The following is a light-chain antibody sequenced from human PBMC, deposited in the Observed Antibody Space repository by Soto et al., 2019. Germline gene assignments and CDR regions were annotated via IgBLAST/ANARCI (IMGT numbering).Light chain of an antibody. J-gene: IGLJ2*01. Sequence: QSVLTQPPSVSAAPGEKVSISCSGSSSNIGNDYVSWYQQLPGTAPKLLIYDNDKRPSGIPDQFSGSKSGTSATLGITGLQTGDEADYHCATWDDSLSSVIFGGGTKLTVL. CDR3: ATWDDSLSSVI. CDR1: SSNIGNDY. CDR2: DND. V-gene: IGLV1-51*01.